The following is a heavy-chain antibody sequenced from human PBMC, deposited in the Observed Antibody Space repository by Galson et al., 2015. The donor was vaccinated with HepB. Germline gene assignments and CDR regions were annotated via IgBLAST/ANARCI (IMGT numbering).Heavy chain of an antibody. CDR1: DFTFRDYG. J-gene: IGHJ4*02. CDR2: IRSEAYGETT. D-gene: IGHD3-10*01. V-gene: IGHV3-49*03. Sequence: SLRLSCAGSDFTFRDYGMSWFRQAPGKGLEWVGFIRSEAYGETTECAASVRGRFTISRDDSKSIAYLQMNSLKSEDTAVYFCTRVLFRGIIINPSVYWGQGTQVTVSS. CDR3: TRVLFRGIIINPSVY.